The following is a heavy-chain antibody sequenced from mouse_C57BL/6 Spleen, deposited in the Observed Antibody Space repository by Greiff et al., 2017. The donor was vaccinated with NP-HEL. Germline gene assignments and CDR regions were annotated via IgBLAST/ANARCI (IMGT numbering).Heavy chain of an antibody. CDR1: GYAFSSYW. J-gene: IGHJ4*01. D-gene: IGHD1-1*01. CDR2: IYPGDGDT. CDR3: ARSLLYYYAMDY. V-gene: IGHV1-80*01. Sequence: QVQLQQSGAELVKPGASVKISCKASGYAFSSYWMNWVKQRPGKGLEWIGQIYPGDGDTNYNGKFKGKATLTADKSSSTAYMQLSSLTSEDSAVYFCARSLLYYYAMDYWGQGTSVTVSS.